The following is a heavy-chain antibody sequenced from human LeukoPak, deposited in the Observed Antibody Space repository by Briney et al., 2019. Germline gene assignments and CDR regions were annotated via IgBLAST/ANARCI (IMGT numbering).Heavy chain of an antibody. CDR1: GFTFSRYW. CDR3: ARRYCSTNSCFHYYYGMDV. V-gene: IGHV3-7*05. J-gene: IGHJ6*02. Sequence: GGSLRLSCIASGFTFSRYWMSWVRQAPGRGLEWVANIKQDGSEKYYVYSVKGRFTISRDNAENSLSLQMNSLRAEDTAVYYCARRYCSTNSCFHYYYGMDVWGQGTTVTVSS. CDR2: IKQDGSEK. D-gene: IGHD2-2*01.